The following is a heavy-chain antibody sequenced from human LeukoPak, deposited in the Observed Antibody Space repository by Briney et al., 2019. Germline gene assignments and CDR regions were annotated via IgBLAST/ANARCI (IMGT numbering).Heavy chain of an antibody. CDR1: GGSFSGYY. J-gene: IGHJ4*02. V-gene: IGHV4-34*01. CDR3: ARIGQFLFDY. Sequence: SETLSLTCAVYGGSFSGYYWSWIRQPPGKGLEGFGEINHRGSTNYNPSLKSRVTISVDTSKNQFSLKLSSVAAADTAMYYCARIGQFLFDYWDQGTLVTVSS. CDR2: INHRGST. D-gene: IGHD2/OR15-2a*01.